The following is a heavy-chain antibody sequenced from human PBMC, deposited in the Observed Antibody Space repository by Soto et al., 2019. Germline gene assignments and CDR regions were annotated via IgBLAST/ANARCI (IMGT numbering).Heavy chain of an antibody. CDR3: ASGRVGATHLYYYAMDV. J-gene: IGHJ6*02. V-gene: IGHV1-46*01. CDR1: EYTFTSYY. Sequence: VASVKVSCKASEYTFTSYYMHWVRQAPGQGLEWMGIINPSGSSTSYAQNFQGRVTMTRDTSTSTVYMELSSLRSEDTADYYCASGRVGATHLYYYAMDVCGQRTTVTVSS. D-gene: IGHD1-26*01. CDR2: INPSGSST.